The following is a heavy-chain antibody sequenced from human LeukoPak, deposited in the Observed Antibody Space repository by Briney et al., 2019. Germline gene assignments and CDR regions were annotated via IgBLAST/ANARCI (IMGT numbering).Heavy chain of an antibody. CDR3: AKGLPQWLLLLAFDY. CDR2: ISGSGGST. D-gene: IGHD3-22*01. J-gene: IGHJ4*02. CDR1: GFTFGSYA. Sequence: GGSLRLSCAASGFTFGSYAMSWVRQAPGKGLEWVSAISGSGGSTYYADSVKGRFTISRDNSKNTLYLQMNSLRAEDTAVYYCAKGLPQWLLLLAFDYWGQGTLVTVSS. V-gene: IGHV3-23*01.